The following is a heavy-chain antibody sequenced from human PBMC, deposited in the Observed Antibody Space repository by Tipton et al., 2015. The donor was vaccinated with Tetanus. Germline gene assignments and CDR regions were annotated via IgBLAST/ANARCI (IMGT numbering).Heavy chain of an antibody. D-gene: IGHD6-6*01. J-gene: IGHJ6*02. Sequence: SLRLSCAASGFTVSSNYMSWVRQAPGKGLEWVSVIYSGGSTYYADSVKGRFTISRDNSKNTLYLQMNSLRAEDTAVYYCARVGNGGSSADYYGMDVWGQGTTVTVSS. V-gene: IGHV3-66*01. CDR1: GFTVSSNY. CDR3: ARVGNGGSSADYYGMDV. CDR2: IYSGGST.